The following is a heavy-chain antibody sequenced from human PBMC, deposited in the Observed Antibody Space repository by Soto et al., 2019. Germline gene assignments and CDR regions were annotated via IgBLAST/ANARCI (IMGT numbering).Heavy chain of an antibody. CDR1: GFTFNSYG. CDR2: ISYDGRDK. J-gene: IGHJ4*02. D-gene: IGHD3-16*02. Sequence: QVRLVESGGGVVQPRRSLRLSCATSGFTFNSYGMHWVRQAPGKGLEWVAVISYDGRDKYYADSVKGRFTISRDESKNTLYLQMNSLRVEDTAVYYCAKDPDDYVWGSYRYSLPDYWGQGNLVTVSS. CDR3: AKDPDDYVWGSYRYSLPDY. V-gene: IGHV3-30*18.